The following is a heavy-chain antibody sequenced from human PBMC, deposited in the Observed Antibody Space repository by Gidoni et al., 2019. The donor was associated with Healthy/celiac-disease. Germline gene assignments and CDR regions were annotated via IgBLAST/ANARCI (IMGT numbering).Heavy chain of an antibody. CDR2: ISWNSGSI. V-gene: IGHV3-9*01. Sequence: EVQLVESGGGLVQPGRSLRLSCAASGFTFDDYAMNWVRQAPGKGLEWVSGISWNSGSIGYADSVKGRFTISRDNAKNSLYLQMNSLRAEDTALYYCAKVPTRCGGDCWYYFDYWGQGTLVTVSS. J-gene: IGHJ4*02. CDR3: AKVPTRCGGDCWYYFDY. D-gene: IGHD2-21*02. CDR1: GFTFDDYA.